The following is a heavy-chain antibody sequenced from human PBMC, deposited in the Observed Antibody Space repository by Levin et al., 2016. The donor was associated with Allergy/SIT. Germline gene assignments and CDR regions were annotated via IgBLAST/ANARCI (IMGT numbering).Heavy chain of an antibody. CDR2: IYSSGST. V-gene: IGHV4-39*01. CDR1: GGSISSTTYY. Sequence: SETLSLTCTVSGGSISSTTYYWGWIRQPPGKGLEWIGSIYSSGSTYYNPSLKSRVTISVDTSKNQFSLRLSSVTAADTAVYYCARRGYYDSSGYPPYYSYYGMDVWGLGTTVTVSS. J-gene: IGHJ6*02. D-gene: IGHD3-22*01. CDR3: ARRGYYDSSGYPPYYSYYGMDV.